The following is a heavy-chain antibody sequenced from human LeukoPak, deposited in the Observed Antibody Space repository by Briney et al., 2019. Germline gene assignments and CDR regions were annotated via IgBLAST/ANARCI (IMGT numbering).Heavy chain of an antibody. CDR1: GGSISGYY. V-gene: IGHV4-59*01. J-gene: IGHJ4*02. Sequence: PSETLSLTCTVSGGSISGYYWSWIRQPPGKGLEWIGYIFYSGSTNYNPSLKGRVTISVDTSKSQFSLKLSSATAADTAVYYCARGEWDLLFDYWGQGTLVTVSS. CDR2: IFYSGST. CDR3: ARGEWDLLFDY. D-gene: IGHD1-26*01.